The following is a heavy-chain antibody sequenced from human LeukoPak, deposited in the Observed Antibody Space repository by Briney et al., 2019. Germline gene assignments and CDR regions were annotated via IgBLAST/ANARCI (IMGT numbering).Heavy chain of an antibody. CDR2: IKQDGGEK. Sequence: GGSLRLSCAASGFTFSLYWMSWVRQVPGKGLEWVANIKQDGGEKYYVDSVKGRFTISRDNAKNSLDLQMNSLRAEDTAVYYCARVKKSVADYWGQGTLVTVSS. J-gene: IGHJ4*02. CDR3: ARVKKSVADY. D-gene: IGHD6-19*01. V-gene: IGHV3-7*01. CDR1: GFTFSLYW.